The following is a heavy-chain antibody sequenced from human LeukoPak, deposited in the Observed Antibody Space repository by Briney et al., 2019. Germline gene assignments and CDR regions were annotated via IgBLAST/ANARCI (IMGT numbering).Heavy chain of an antibody. Sequence: ASVKVSCKASGYTFTGYYMHWVRQAPGQGLEWMGWINPNSGGTNYAQKFQGRVTMTRDTSISTAYMELNRLRSDDTAVYYCARDTTWIQLWLLGYWGQGTLVTVSS. D-gene: IGHD5-18*01. V-gene: IGHV1-2*02. CDR2: INPNSGGT. CDR1: GYTFTGYY. J-gene: IGHJ4*02. CDR3: ARDTTWIQLWLLGY.